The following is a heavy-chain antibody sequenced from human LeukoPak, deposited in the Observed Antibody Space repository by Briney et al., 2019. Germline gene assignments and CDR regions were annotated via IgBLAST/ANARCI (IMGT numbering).Heavy chain of an antibody. J-gene: IGHJ4*02. CDR3: AKVALGYCSGSSCYYFDY. CDR2: ISGSGDYT. CDR1: GFTFNSYA. D-gene: IGHD2-15*01. Sequence: GGSLRLSCAASGFTFNSYAMSWVRQAPGKGLEWVSAISGSGDYTYYADSVKGRFTISRDNSKNTLYLQMNSLRAEDTALYYCAKVALGYCSGSSCYYFDYGGQGTLVTVSS. V-gene: IGHV3-23*01.